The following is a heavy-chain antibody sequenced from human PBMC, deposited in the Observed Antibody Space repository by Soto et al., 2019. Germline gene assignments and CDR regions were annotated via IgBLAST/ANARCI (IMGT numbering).Heavy chain of an antibody. V-gene: IGHV3-23*05. D-gene: IGHD2-21*02. J-gene: IGHJ4*02. CDR2: IGISSTIT. Sequence: EVQFLESGGGLVQPGGSLRLSCATSGLDFSGFSMNWVRQAPGKGLEWVSSIGISSTITYYADSVKGRFTISRDNSKSTLYLQMDSLKVEDPAFYYCASSPSFMVLTPRAYWGQGPLVTVSA. CDR3: ASSPSFMVLTPRAY. CDR1: GLDFSGFS.